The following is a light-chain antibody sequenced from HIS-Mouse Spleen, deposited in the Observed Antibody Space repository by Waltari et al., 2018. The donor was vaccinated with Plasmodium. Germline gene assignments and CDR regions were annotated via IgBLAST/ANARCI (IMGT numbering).Light chain of an antibody. V-gene: IGKV3-15*01. CDR1: QSVSSN. CDR2: GAS. CDR3: QQYNNWHPYT. J-gene: IGKJ2*01. Sequence: EIVMTQSPATLSVSHGERATLACRASQSVSSNLAWYQQKPGQAPRLLIYGASTRATGIPARFSGSGSGTEFTLTISSLQSEDFAVYYCQQYNNWHPYTFGQGTKLEIK.